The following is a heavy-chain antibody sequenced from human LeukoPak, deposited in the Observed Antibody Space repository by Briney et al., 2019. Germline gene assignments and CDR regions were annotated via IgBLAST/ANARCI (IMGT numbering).Heavy chain of an antibody. D-gene: IGHD2-15*01. CDR3: ARDSVDPYYYYGMDV. J-gene: IGHJ6*02. CDR1: GITFSSYW. Sequence: GGSLRLSCAASGITFSSYWMNWARQAPGKGLEWVASINHNGNVNYYVDSVKGRFTISRDNAKNSLYLQMSNLRAEDTAVYFCARDSVDPYYYYGMDVWGQGTTVTVSS. CDR2: INHNGNVN. V-gene: IGHV3-7*03.